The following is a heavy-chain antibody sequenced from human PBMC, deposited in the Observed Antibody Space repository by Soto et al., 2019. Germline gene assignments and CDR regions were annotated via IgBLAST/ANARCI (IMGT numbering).Heavy chain of an antibody. D-gene: IGHD1-1*01. CDR1: GDSVSSNSAA. V-gene: IGHV6-1*01. CDR3: ARDSTTQAWALPRGAYFDY. J-gene: IGHJ4*02. Sequence: QSQTLSLTCAISGDSVSSNSAAWNWIRQSPSRGLEWLGRTYYRSKWYNDYAVSVKSRITINPATSKNQFSLQLNSVTPEDAAVYCCARDSTTQAWALPRGAYFDYWGQGTLVTVSS. CDR2: TYYRSKWYN.